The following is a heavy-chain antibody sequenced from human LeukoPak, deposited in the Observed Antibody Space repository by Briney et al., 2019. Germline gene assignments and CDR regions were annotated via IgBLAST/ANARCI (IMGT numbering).Heavy chain of an antibody. V-gene: IGHV1-24*01. CDR3: STGPHHKAPAVEF. Sequence: ASVKVSCKASGGTFSSYAISWVRQAPGKGLEWMGGFEPEHGDTIYAQKFQGRVTMTEDTSRDTAYMELRSLRSEDTAIYYCSTGPHHKAPAVEFWGQGTLVTVSS. J-gene: IGHJ4*02. CDR2: FEPEHGDT. CDR1: GGTFSSYA.